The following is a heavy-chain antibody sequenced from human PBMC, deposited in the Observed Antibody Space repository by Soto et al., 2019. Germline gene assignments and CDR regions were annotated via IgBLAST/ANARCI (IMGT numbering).Heavy chain of an antibody. D-gene: IGHD6-19*01. J-gene: IGHJ6*02. CDR3: AAVASLPYSSGWTTAYYYYGMDV. CDR1: GFTFTSSA. CDR2: IVVGSGNT. V-gene: IGHV1-58*01. Sequence: SVKVSCKASGFTFTSSAVQWVRQARGQRLEWIGWIVVGSGNTNYAQKFQERVTITRDMSTSTAYMELSSLRSEDTAVYYCAAVASLPYSSGWTTAYYYYGMDVWGQGTTVTSP.